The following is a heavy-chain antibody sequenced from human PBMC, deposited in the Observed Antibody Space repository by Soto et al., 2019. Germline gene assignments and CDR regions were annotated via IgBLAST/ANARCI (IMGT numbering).Heavy chain of an antibody. J-gene: IGHJ6*02. CDR2: IIPMYGTT. CDR3: ATSVGAIGYRFFNMDV. CDR1: GGSFSSSA. Sequence: ASVKVSCKSSGGSFSSSAITWVRQSPGQGLEWMGRIIPMYGTTFYAQTFQGRVTITADESTSTVYMHLSSLKSEDTASYFCATSVGAIGYRFFNMDVWGQGTTVTVSS. D-gene: IGHD5-12*01. V-gene: IGHV1-69*13.